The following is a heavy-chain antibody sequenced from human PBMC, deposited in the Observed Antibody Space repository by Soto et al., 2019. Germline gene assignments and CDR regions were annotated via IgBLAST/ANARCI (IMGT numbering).Heavy chain of an antibody. Sequence: ASVKVSCKASGYTFTSYGISWVRQAPGQGLEWMGRINASNGSTNYAQKLQGRVTMTRDTSTSTVYMELSSLRSEDTAVYYCATFYGSGSSDYFDYWGQGTLVTVSS. CDR3: ATFYGSGSSDYFDY. CDR1: GYTFTSYG. D-gene: IGHD3-10*01. J-gene: IGHJ4*02. CDR2: INASNGST. V-gene: IGHV1-18*01.